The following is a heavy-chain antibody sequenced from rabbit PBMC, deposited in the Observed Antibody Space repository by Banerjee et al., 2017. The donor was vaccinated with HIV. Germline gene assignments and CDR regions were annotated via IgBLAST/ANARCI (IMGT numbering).Heavy chain of an antibody. V-gene: IGHV1S45*01. CDR1: GFSFSNSYW. D-gene: IGHD4-1*01. J-gene: IGHJ4*01. CDR3: ARDLAGVIGWNFNL. Sequence: QEQVEESGGDLVKPEGSLTLTCTASGFSFSNSYWMWWVRQAPGKGLEWIGCIYTGSSVSTYYAGWAKGRFTISKTSSTTVTLQMTSLTAADTATYFCARDLAGVIGWNFNLWGPGTLVTVS. CDR2: IYTGSSVST.